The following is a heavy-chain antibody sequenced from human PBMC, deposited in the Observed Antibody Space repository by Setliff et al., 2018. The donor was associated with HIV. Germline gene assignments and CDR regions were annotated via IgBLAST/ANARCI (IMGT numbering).Heavy chain of an antibody. Sequence: VKVSCKASGYTFTNYDISWVRQAPGQGLEWMGCISAHNGKTNYAQTFQGRVTMTSDTSTTTAYMELRTLRSDDAAVYYCARGGQSPYYYGSGSPHDPFDIWGQGTMVTVSS. CDR3: ARGGQSPYYYGSGSPHDPFDI. CDR1: GYTFTNYD. CDR2: ISAHNGKT. J-gene: IGHJ3*02. V-gene: IGHV1-18*01. D-gene: IGHD3-10*01.